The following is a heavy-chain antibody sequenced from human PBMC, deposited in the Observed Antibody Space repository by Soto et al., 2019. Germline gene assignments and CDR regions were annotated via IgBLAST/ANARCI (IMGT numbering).Heavy chain of an antibody. V-gene: IGHV3-30-3*01. J-gene: IGHJ3*02. CDR1: GFTFSSYA. CDR3: ARGAYSSGWYGAFDI. CDR2: ISYDGSNK. Sequence: PGGSLRLSCAASGFTFSSYAMHWVRQAPGKGLEWVAVISYDGSNKYYADSVKGRFTISRDNSKNTLYLQMNSLRAEDTAVYYCARGAYSSGWYGAFDIWGQGTMVNVS. D-gene: IGHD6-19*01.